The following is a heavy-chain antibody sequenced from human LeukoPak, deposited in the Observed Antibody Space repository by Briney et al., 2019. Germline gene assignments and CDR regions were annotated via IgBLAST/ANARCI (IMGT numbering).Heavy chain of an antibody. J-gene: IGHJ4*02. CDR2: ISTSTTYI. Sequence: GGSLRLSCAASGFTFSSYSMNWVRQAPGKGLEWVSSISTSTTYIYYADSMKGRFTISRDNSKNTLYLQMNSLRAEDTAVYYCAKDWSSSWSPGFDYWGQGTLVTVSS. CDR1: GFTFSSYS. D-gene: IGHD6-13*01. V-gene: IGHV3-21*04. CDR3: AKDWSSSWSPGFDY.